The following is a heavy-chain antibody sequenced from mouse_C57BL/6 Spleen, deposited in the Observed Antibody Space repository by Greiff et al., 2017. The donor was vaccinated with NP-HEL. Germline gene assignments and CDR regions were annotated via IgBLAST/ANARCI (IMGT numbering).Heavy chain of an antibody. V-gene: IGHV5-16*01. CDR2: INYDGSST. CDR3: ARDGYYYGSSYEAMDY. J-gene: IGHJ4*01. CDR1: GFTFSDYY. D-gene: IGHD1-1*01. Sequence: EVKLVESEGGLVQPGSSMKLSCTASGFTFSDYYMAWVRQVPEKGLEWVANINYDGSSTYYLDSLKSRFIISRDNAKNILYLQMSSLKSEDTATYYCARDGYYYGSSYEAMDYWGQGTSVTVSS.